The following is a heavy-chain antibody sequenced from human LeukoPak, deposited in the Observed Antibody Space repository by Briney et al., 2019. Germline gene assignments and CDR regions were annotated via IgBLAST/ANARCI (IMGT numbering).Heavy chain of an antibody. J-gene: IGHJ4*02. CDR2: ISGSGGST. CDR1: GFTFSSYA. Sequence: GGSLRLSCAASGFTFSSYAVTWVRQAPGKGLEWVSAISGSGGSTYYADSVKGRFTISRDNSKNTLYLQMNSLRAEDTAVYYCAKDLYSSGSAYYFDYWGQGTLVTVSS. V-gene: IGHV3-23*01. D-gene: IGHD6-19*01. CDR3: AKDLYSSGSAYYFDY.